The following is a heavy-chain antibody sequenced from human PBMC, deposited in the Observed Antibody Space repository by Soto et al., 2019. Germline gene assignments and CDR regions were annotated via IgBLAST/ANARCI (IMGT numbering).Heavy chain of an antibody. J-gene: IGHJ4*02. CDR3: ARGGNLAPRAFDY. V-gene: IGHV1-2*04. D-gene: IGHD1-1*01. Sequence: QVQLVQSGAEVKKPGASVKVSCKASGYTFTDYYMHWVRQAPGQGLEWMGWINSNNGGTNYAQKFQGWVTMTRDTSFGTAYMELSRLTSDDTAVYFCARGGNLAPRAFDYWGQGTLVTVSS. CDR1: GYTFTDYY. CDR2: INSNNGGT.